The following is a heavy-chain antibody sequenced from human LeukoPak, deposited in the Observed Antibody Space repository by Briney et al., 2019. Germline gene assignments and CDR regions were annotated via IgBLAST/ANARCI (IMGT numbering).Heavy chain of an antibody. CDR3: AKEARQWDVITGNWFDS. CDR2: ISYAGSDK. Sequence: GGSLRLSCAASGFIFSSYGMHWVRQAPGEGLEWVALISYAGSDKLYAASVKGRFRISRDKSKNTLYLEMNSLRAEDTAVYYCAKEARQWDVITGNWFDSWGQGTLVTVSS. CDR1: GFIFSSYG. J-gene: IGHJ5*01. V-gene: IGHV3-30*18. D-gene: IGHD1-26*01.